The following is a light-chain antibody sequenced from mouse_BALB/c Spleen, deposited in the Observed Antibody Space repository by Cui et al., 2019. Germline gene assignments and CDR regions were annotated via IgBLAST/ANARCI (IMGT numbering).Light chain of an antibody. Sequence: DIVLTQCQQFMSTSVEGKVSIHCKPRQNVRTAVAWYQQKPGQSPKALIYLASNRPAGVPDRFTGSGSGTDFTLTISNVQSEDVADYFCLQQWNYPYTFGGGTKLEIK. V-gene: IGKV6-14*01. CDR1: QNVRTA. J-gene: IGKJ2*01. CDR3: LQQWNYPYT. CDR2: LAS.